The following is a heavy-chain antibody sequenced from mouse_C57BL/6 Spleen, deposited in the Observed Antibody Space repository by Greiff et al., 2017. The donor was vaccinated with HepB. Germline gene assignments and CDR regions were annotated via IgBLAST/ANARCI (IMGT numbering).Heavy chain of an antibody. CDR2: IYPGSGST. CDR3: ARDWDGPAWFAY. D-gene: IGHD4-1*01. J-gene: IGHJ3*01. V-gene: IGHV1-55*01. CDR1: GYTFTSYW. Sequence: VQLQQPGAELVKPGASVKMSCKASGYTFTSYWMTWVKQRPGQGLEWIGDIYPGSGSTNYNEKFKSKATLTVDTSSSTAYMQLSSLTSEDSAVYYCARDWDGPAWFAYWGQGTLVTVSA.